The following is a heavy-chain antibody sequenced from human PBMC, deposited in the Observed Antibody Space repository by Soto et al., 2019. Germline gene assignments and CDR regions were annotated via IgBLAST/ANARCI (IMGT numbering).Heavy chain of an antibody. CDR2: IYYSGST. CDR1: GGSVSSGSYY. Sequence: SETLSLTCTVSGGSVSSGSYYWSWIRQPPGKGLEWIGYIYYSGSTNYNPSLKSRVTISVDTSKNQFSLKLSSVTAADTAVYYCARVVGYSYGFNWFDPWGQGTLVTVSS. CDR3: ARVVGYSYGFNWFDP. V-gene: IGHV4-61*01. J-gene: IGHJ5*02. D-gene: IGHD5-18*01.